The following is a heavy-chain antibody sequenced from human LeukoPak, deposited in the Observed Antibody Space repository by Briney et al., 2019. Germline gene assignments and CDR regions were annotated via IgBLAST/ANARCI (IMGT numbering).Heavy chain of an antibody. CDR3: ARARGLVIIAPHY. Sequence: PGASLRLSCAASGFTFSNYAMSWVRQAPGKGLEWVSAILGSGGSTYYADSVKGRFTVSRDNSKNTLYLQMNSLRAEDMAVYYCARARGLVIIAPHYWGQGTLVTVSS. CDR1: GFTFSNYA. D-gene: IGHD3/OR15-3a*01. V-gene: IGHV3-23*01. CDR2: ILGSGGST. J-gene: IGHJ4*02.